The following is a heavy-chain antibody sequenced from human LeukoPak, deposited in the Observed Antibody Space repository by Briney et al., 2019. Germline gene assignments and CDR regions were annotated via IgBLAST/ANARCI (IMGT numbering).Heavy chain of an antibody. CDR3: ARQTRAADFDY. J-gene: IGHJ4*02. D-gene: IGHD6-25*01. CDR2: IYTSGST. CDR1: GGSISSYY. Sequence: PSETLSLTCTVSGGSISSYYWSWIRQPPGKGLEWIGYIYTSGSTNYNPSLKSRVTISVDTSKNQFSLKLSPVTAADTAVYYCARQTRAADFDYWGQGTLVTVSS. V-gene: IGHV4-4*09.